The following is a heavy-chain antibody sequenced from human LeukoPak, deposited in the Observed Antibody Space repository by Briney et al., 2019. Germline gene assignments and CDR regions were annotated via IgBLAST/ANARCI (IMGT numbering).Heavy chain of an antibody. Sequence: PSETLSLTCTVSGGSISSYWSWIRQPAGKGLEWIGRIYSSGTTNYNPSLKSQVTMSVDTSKNQFSLKLSSVTAADTAVYYCARQTGSGLFILPGGQGTLVTVSS. V-gene: IGHV4-4*07. CDR1: GGSISSY. D-gene: IGHD3/OR15-3a*01. CDR2: IYSSGTT. J-gene: IGHJ4*02. CDR3: ARQTGSGLFILP.